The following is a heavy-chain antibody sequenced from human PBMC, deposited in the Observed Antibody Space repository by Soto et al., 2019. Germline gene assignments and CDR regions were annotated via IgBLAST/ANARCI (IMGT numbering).Heavy chain of an antibody. Sequence: QVQVVQSGVEVRRPGSSVKVSCKASGDTFKNSVISWVRQAPGQGLEWMGGIIPLFGTTDFAQRFQGRLTITTDESTTTAYMELSRLRAEDTATYYCAAKLVFGKVSVVWGQGTTVIVSS. CDR1: GDTFKNSV. CDR3: AAKLVFGKVSVV. V-gene: IGHV1-69*01. D-gene: IGHD1-1*01. J-gene: IGHJ6*02. CDR2: IIPLFGTT.